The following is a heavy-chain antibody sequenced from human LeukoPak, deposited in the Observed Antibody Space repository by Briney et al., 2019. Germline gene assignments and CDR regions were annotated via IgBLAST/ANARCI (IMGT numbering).Heavy chain of an antibody. V-gene: IGHV1-8*01. CDR3: ARNLGIDGYFDY. CDR2: MNPNSGNT. CDR1: GYTFTSYD. D-gene: IGHD7-27*01. Sequence: GASVKVSCKASGYTFTSYDINWVRQATGQRLEWMGWMNPNSGNTGYAQKFQGRVTMTRNTSISTAYMELSSLRSEDTAVYYCARNLGIDGYFDYWGQGTLVTVSS. J-gene: IGHJ4*02.